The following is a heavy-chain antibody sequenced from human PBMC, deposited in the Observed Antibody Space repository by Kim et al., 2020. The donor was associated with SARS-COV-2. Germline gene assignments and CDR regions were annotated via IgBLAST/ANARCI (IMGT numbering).Heavy chain of an antibody. CDR2: IYYSGST. CDR3: ARGDIIAVAGY. V-gene: IGHV4-61*01. CDR1: GGSVSSGSYY. D-gene: IGHD6-19*01. Sequence: SETLSLTCTVSGGSVSSGSYYWSWIWQPPGKGLEWIGCIYYSGSTYYNPSLKSRVTISVDTSKNQFSLKLSSVTAADTAVYYCARGDIIAVAGYWGQGTLVTVSP. J-gene: IGHJ4*02.